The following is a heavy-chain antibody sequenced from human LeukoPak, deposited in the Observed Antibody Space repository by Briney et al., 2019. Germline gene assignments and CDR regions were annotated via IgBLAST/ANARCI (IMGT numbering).Heavy chain of an antibody. CDR2: INSDSGFT. J-gene: IGHJ5*02. Sequence: ASVKVSCKACGYTFTGYYMNWVRQAPGQGLEWMGWINSDSGFTKYAQKFQGRVTMTRDTSITTVYMDLTRLTSDDTAVYYCARNFDMKGFDPWGQGTLVTVSS. CDR1: GYTFTGYY. V-gene: IGHV1-2*02. D-gene: IGHD3-9*01. CDR3: ARNFDMKGFDP.